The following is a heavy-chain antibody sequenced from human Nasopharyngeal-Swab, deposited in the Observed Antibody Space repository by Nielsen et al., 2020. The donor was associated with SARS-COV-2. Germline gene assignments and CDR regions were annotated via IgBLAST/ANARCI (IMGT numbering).Heavy chain of an antibody. J-gene: IGHJ6*02. CDR1: GGSSSGYY. D-gene: IGHD6-19*01. CDR3: ARWSVAQTPQPYGMDV. CDR2: INHSGST. Sequence: SETLSLTCAVYGGSSSGYYWGWIRQPPGKGLEWIGEINHSGSTNYNPSLKSRVTISVATSKNQFSLKLSSVTAADTAVYYCARWSVAQTPQPYGMDVWGQGTTVTVSS. V-gene: IGHV4-34*01.